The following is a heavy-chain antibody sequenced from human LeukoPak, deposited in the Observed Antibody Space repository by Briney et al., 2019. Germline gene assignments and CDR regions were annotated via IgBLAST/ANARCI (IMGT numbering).Heavy chain of an antibody. Sequence: SVKVSCKASAYTFTGYYMHWVRQAPGQGLEWMGGIIPIFGTANYAQKFQGRVTITADESTSTAYMELSSLRSEDTAVYYCARGSMVRGVSWAFDYWGQGTLVTVSS. CDR1: AYTFTGYY. CDR2: IIPIFGTA. V-gene: IGHV1-69*13. J-gene: IGHJ4*02. CDR3: ARGSMVRGVSWAFDY. D-gene: IGHD3-10*01.